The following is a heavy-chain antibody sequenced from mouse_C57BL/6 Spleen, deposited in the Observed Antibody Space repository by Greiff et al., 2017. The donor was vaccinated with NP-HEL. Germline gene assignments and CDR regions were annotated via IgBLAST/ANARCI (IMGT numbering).Heavy chain of an antibody. CDR3: ARKGIYYDYDRAMDY. J-gene: IGHJ4*01. CDR2: IDPSDSYT. D-gene: IGHD2-4*01. Sequence: VQLQQPGAELVKPGASVKLSCKASGYTFTSYWMQWVKQRPGQGLEWIGEIDPSDSYTTSHHKFKGKATLTVDTSSSTAYMQLSSLTSEDSAVYYCARKGIYYDYDRAMDYWGQGTSVTVSS. CDR1: GYTFTSYW. V-gene: IGHV1-50*01.